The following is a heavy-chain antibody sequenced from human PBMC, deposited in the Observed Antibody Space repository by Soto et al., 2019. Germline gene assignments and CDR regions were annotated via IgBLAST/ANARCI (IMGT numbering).Heavy chain of an antibody. D-gene: IGHD6-19*01. CDR2: ISAHNGNT. Sequence: ASVKVSCKASGYTFTSYGISWVRQAPGQGLEWMGWISAHNGNTNYAQKLQGRVTMTTDTSTSTAYMELRSLRSDDTAVYYCARVPFSSGWYDAFDIWGQGTMVTVSS. J-gene: IGHJ3*02. CDR1: GYTFTSYG. V-gene: IGHV1-18*01. CDR3: ARVPFSSGWYDAFDI.